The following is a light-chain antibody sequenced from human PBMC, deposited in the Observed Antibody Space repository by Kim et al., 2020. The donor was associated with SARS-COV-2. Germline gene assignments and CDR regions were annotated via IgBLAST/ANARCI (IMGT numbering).Light chain of an antibody. V-gene: IGLV3-25*03. Sequence: SYELTQPPSVSVSPGQTARITCSGDALPKQYAYWYQQKPGQAPVLVIYTDSERPSGIPERFSGSSSGTTVTLTISGVQAEDEADYYCQSADSSGTHVVFG. J-gene: IGLJ2*01. CDR2: TDS. CDR1: ALPKQY. CDR3: QSADSSGTHVV.